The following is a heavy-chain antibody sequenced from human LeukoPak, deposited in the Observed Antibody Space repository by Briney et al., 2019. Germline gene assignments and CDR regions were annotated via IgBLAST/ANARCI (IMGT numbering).Heavy chain of an antibody. J-gene: IGHJ4*02. CDR2: ISSISTYK. CDR3: ARLSGSFGRYYFDY. D-gene: IGHD1-26*01. CDR1: GFTFSGYS. V-gene: IGHV3-21*01. Sequence: PGGSLRLSCAASGFTFSGYSINWVRQAPGKGLEWVSSISSISTYKYYADSVKGRFTISRDNAKNSLYLQMNSLRAEDTAVYYCARLSGSFGRYYFDYWGQGTLVTVSS.